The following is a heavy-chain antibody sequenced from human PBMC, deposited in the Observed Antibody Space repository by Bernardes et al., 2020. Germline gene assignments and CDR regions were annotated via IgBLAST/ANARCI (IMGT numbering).Heavy chain of an antibody. J-gene: IGHJ4*02. CDR3: ARSTMTTVFDY. Sequence: SGPTLVKPTQTLTLTCTFSGFSLSTSAMRVSWIRQPPGKALEWLVRIAWDDDKSYSTSLKTRLTVSKDTSKNQVVLTMTNMDPVDTATYYCARSTMTTVFDYWGQGTLVTVSS. CDR1: GFSLSTSAMR. D-gene: IGHD4-17*01. V-gene: IGHV2-70*04. CDR2: IAWDDDK.